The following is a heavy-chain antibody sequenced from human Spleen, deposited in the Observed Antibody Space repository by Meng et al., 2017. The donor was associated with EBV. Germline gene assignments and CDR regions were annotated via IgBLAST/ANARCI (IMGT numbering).Heavy chain of an antibody. J-gene: IGHJ4*02. CDR1: GFSLSTRGVG. CDR3: AHSQYYYDSSGYYLHYFDY. Sequence: ITLQESGPPLVKPTQTLTLTCSFSGFSLSTRGVGVGWVRQPPGKALEWLALIYWDDDKRYSPSLKSRLTITKDTSKNQVVLTMTNMDPVDTATYYCAHSQYYYDSSGYYLHYFDYWGQGTLVTVSS. CDR2: IYWDDDK. D-gene: IGHD3-22*01. V-gene: IGHV2-5*02.